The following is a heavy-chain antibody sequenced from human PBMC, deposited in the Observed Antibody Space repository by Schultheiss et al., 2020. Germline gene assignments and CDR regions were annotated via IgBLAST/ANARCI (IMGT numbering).Heavy chain of an antibody. V-gene: IGHV3-23*03. CDR1: GFTFRSYA. J-gene: IGHJ3*02. CDR2: IYSGGST. Sequence: GGSLRLSCAASGFTFRSYAMSWVRQAPGKGLEWVSVIYSGGSTYYADSVKGRYIISRDNSKNTMYLQMNSMRAEDTAVFYCAKLSWWELSSDTFDIWGQGTMVTVSS. D-gene: IGHD3-16*02. CDR3: AKLSWWELSSDTFDI.